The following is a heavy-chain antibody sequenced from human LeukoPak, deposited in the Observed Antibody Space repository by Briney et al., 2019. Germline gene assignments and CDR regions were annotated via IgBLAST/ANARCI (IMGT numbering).Heavy chain of an antibody. CDR1: GYSISSGYY. D-gene: IGHD3/OR15-3a*01. Sequence: PSETLSLTCTVSGYSISSGYYWGWIRPPPGKGLEWIGSIYHSGSTYYNPSLKSRVTISVDTSKNQFSLKLSSVTAADTAVYYCARRGLPNWFDPWGQGTLVTVSS. CDR2: IYHSGST. J-gene: IGHJ5*02. CDR3: ARRGLPNWFDP. V-gene: IGHV4-38-2*02.